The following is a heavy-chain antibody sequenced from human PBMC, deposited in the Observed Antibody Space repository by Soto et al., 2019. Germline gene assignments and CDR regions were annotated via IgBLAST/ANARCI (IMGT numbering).Heavy chain of an antibody. CDR2: IIPILGIA. Sequence: SVKVSCKASGGTFSSYTISWVRQAPGQGLEWMGRIIPILGIANYAQKFQGRVTITADKSTSTAYMELSSLRSEDTAVYYCARFWGIEYSSSPRVLDAFDISGQATMVTVSS. J-gene: IGHJ3*02. CDR1: GGTFSSYT. D-gene: IGHD6-6*01. V-gene: IGHV1-69*02. CDR3: ARFWGIEYSSSPRVLDAFDI.